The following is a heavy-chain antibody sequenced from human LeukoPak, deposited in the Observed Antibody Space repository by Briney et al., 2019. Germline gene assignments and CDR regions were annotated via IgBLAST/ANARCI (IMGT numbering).Heavy chain of an antibody. J-gene: IGHJ4*02. CDR2: ISSSSSYI. Sequence: GGSLRLSCAASGFTFSSYSMNWVRQAPGKGLEWVSSISSSSSYIYYADSVKGRFTISRDNAKNSLYLQVNSLRAEDTAVYYCARDLGAITMVRGVIIDYWGQGTLVTVSS. CDR3: ARDLGAITMVRGVIIDY. V-gene: IGHV3-21*01. D-gene: IGHD3-10*01. CDR1: GFTFSSYS.